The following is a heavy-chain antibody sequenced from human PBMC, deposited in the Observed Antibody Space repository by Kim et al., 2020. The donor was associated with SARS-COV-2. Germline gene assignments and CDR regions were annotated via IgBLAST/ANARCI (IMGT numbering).Heavy chain of an antibody. CDR3: AIGHHYDCWSGYYVPRAYYGIDV. CDR1: GYTFTSYA. Sequence: ASVKVSCKASGYTFTSYAMHWVRQAPGQRLEWMGWINAGNGNTKYSQKLQGRVTITRDTSASTAYMELSSLRSEDTAVYYCAIGHHYDCWSGYYVPRAYYGIDVWGQGTTVTVSS. V-gene: IGHV1-3*01. J-gene: IGHJ6*02. D-gene: IGHD3-3*01. CDR2: INAGNGNT.